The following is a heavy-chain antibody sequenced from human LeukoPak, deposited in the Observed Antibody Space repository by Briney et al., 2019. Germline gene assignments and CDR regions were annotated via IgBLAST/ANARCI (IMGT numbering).Heavy chain of an antibody. CDR2: INHSGST. J-gene: IGHJ4*02. D-gene: IGHD2-21*01. Sequence: SETLSLTCALYGGSFSGYYWSWIRQPPGRGREWIGEINHSGSTNYNPSLKSRVTISVDTSKNQFSLKLSSVTAADTDVYYCARGSGLFGYWGQGTLVTVSS. V-gene: IGHV4-34*01. CDR1: GGSFSGYY. CDR3: ARGSGLFGY.